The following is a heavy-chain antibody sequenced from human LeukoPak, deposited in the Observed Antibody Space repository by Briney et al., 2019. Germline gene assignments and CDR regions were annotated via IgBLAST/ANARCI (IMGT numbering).Heavy chain of an antibody. Sequence: GGSLRLSCAASGFTFSDYYMSWIRQAPGKGLEWVSCISGSSSYSNYADSVKGRFTISRDNAKNSLYLQMNSLRADDTAVYYCARDNVGATPFDYWGQGTLVTVSS. V-gene: IGHV3-11*05. D-gene: IGHD1-26*01. CDR2: ISGSSSYS. CDR1: GFTFSDYY. J-gene: IGHJ4*02. CDR3: ARDNVGATPFDY.